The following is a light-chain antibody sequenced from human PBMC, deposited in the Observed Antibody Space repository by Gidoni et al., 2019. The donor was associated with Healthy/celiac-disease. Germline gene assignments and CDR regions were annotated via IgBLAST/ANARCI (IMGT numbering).Light chain of an antibody. CDR2: GAS. CDR1: QSVSSSY. J-gene: IGKJ4*01. Sequence: DIVFMQSPGTLSLSPGERATLSCRASQSVSSSYLAWYQQKPGQAPRLLIYGASSRANGIPERFSGSGSGTEFTLTISRMEPEDFAVYYCQQYGSSPRLTFGGGTKVEIK. CDR3: QQYGSSPRLT. V-gene: IGKV3-20*01.